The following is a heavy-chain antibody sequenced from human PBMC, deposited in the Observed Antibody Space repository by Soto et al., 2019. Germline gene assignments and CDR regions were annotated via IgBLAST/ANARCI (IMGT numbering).Heavy chain of an antibody. CDR1: GFTFSSYS. V-gene: IGHV3-21*01. D-gene: IGHD6-6*01. CDR3: ARGSSYSSSSEDY. J-gene: IGHJ4*02. Sequence: PGGSLRLSCAASGFTFSSYSMNWVRQAPGKGLEWVSSISSSSSYIYYADSVKGRFTISRDNAKSSLYLQMNSLRAEDTAVYYCARGSSYSSSSEDYWGQGTLVTVSS. CDR2: ISSSSSYI.